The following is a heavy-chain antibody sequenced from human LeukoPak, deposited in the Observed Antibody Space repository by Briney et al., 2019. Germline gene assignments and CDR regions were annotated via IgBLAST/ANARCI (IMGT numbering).Heavy chain of an antibody. V-gene: IGHV3-23*01. D-gene: IGHD6-13*01. CDR3: SLRWYRPDGIY. CDR1: GFTFSSYA. J-gene: IGHJ4*02. CDR2: ISGSGGST. Sequence: SGRSLRLSCAASGFTFSSYAMSWVRQAPGKGLEWVSAISGSGGSTYYADSVKGRFTISRDNSKNTLYLQMNSLRAEDTAVYYCSLRWYRPDGIYWGQGTLVTVSS.